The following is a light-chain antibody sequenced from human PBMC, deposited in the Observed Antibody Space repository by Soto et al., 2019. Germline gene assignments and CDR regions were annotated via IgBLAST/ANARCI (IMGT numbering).Light chain of an antibody. Sequence: EIEMTQSPATLSGSPGERATLSCRASQSVSSNLAWYQQKPGHSPRLIIYGSYTRDTGIPARFSGSGSGTEFTLTISSLQSEDFAVYYCQQYNNWLTFGVGTKVEIK. CDR1: QSVSSN. CDR3: QQYNNWLT. V-gene: IGKV3D-15*01. CDR2: GSY. J-gene: IGKJ4*01.